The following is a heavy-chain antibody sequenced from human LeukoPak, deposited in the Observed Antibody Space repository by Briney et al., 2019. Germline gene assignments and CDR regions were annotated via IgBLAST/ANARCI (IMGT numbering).Heavy chain of an antibody. CDR3: ARVGKGFVGEAAAVFETGGYFDP. CDR2: ISGYNGNI. D-gene: IGHD2-2*01. Sequence: ASVKVSCKASGYTFTSYGVSWVRQAPGQGLEWMGWISGYNGNIHYAQRFQGRVTLTTDTSTSTASMELRSLRSDDTAVYFCARVGKGFVGEAAAVFETGGYFDPWGRETLVTVSS. V-gene: IGHV1-18*01. J-gene: IGHJ5*02. CDR1: GYTFTSYG.